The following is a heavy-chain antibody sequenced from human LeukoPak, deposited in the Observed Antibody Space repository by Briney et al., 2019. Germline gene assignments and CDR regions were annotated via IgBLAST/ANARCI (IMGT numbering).Heavy chain of an antibody. CDR3: AKDQGSWSFDY. CDR2: ISGSGGTA. J-gene: IGHJ4*02. V-gene: IGHV3-23*01. Sequence: GGSLRLSCAASGFTFSIYAMSWVRQAPGKGLEWVSAISGSGGTAYYADSVKGRFTISRDNSKNTLYLQMNSLRAEDTAVYYCAKDQGSWSFDYWGQGTLVTVSS. CDR1: GFTFSIYA. D-gene: IGHD6-13*01.